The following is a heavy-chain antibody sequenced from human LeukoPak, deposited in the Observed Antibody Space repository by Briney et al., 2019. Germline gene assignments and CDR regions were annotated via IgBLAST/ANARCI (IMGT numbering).Heavy chain of an antibody. J-gene: IGHJ4*02. CDR1: GGSISSYY. V-gene: IGHV4-59*01. Sequence: SETLSLTCTVSGGSISSYYWIWIRQPPGKGLEWIGYIYYSGSTNYNPSLKSRVTISVDTSKNQFSLKLSSVTAADTAVYYCATAGSWQGALDYWGQGTLVTVSS. CDR3: ATAGSWQGALDY. D-gene: IGHD6-13*01. CDR2: IYYSGST.